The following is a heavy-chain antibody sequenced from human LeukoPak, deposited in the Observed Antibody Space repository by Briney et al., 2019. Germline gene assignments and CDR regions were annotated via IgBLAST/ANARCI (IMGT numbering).Heavy chain of an antibody. D-gene: IGHD6-19*01. CDR1: GYTFTSYY. J-gene: IGHJ4*02. Sequence: GASVKVSCKASGYTFTSYYMHWVRQAPGQGLEWMGIINPSGGSTSYAQKFQGRVTMTRDTSTSTVYMELSRLRSDDTAVYYCARPKWGTAVAGTFSHWGQGTLVTVSS. V-gene: IGHV1-46*01. CDR2: INPSGGST. CDR3: ARPKWGTAVAGTFSH.